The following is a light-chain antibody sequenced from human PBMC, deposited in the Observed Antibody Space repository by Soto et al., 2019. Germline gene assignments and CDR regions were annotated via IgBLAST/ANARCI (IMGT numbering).Light chain of an antibody. V-gene: IGLV1-40*01. Sequence: QSVLTQPPSVSGAPGQRVTISCTGSSSNIGAGYDVHWYQQLLGTAPKLLIYGNSIRPSGVPDRFSGSKSGTSASLAITGLQAEDEADYYCQSYDSSLSGYVFGTGTKLTVL. CDR2: GNS. CDR1: SSNIGAGYD. J-gene: IGLJ1*01. CDR3: QSYDSSLSGYV.